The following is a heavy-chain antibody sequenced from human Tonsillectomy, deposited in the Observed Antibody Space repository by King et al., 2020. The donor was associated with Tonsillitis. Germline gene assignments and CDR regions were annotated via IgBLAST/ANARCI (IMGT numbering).Heavy chain of an antibody. V-gene: IGHV5-51*01. J-gene: IGHJ4*02. CDR3: ARAPTPVSNPYLFDC. Sequence: QLVQSGAEVKKSGQSLKISCRGSGYSFTNYWIGWVRQMPGKGLEWMGIIYPGDSDTRYSPSFQGQVTISADSSVSTAYVQWSSLKASDTAMYYCARAPTPVSNPYLFDCWGQGTPVTVSS. D-gene: IGHD4-17*01. CDR2: IYPGDSDT. CDR1: GYSFTNYW.